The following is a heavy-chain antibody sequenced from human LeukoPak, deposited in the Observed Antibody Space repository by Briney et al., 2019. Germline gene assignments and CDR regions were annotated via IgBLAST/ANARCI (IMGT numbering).Heavy chain of an antibody. CDR2: IKQDGSEK. J-gene: IGHJ4*02. Sequence: TGGSLRLSCVASGFTFTRYWMSWVRQAPGKGLEWVANIKQDGSEKHYVDSVKGRFTISRDNARNSVYLQMNSLSDDDTAVYYCARDGDYIMPPFDYWGQGILVTVSS. CDR1: GFTFTRYW. D-gene: IGHD4-17*01. CDR3: ARDGDYIMPPFDY. V-gene: IGHV3-7*01.